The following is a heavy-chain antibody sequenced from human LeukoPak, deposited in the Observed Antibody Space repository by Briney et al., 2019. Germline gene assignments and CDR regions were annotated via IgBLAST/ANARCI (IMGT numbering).Heavy chain of an antibody. V-gene: IGHV1-18*01. CDR2: ISAYNGNT. Sequence: ASVTVSYKASGYTFTIYGISWVRQAPGQGVEWMGWISAYNGNTNYAQKLQGRVTMTTDTSTSTAYMELRSLRSDDTAVYYCARVVAAAGDGDYFDYWGQGTLVTVSS. J-gene: IGHJ4*02. CDR3: ARVVAAAGDGDYFDY. D-gene: IGHD6-13*01. CDR1: GYTFTIYG.